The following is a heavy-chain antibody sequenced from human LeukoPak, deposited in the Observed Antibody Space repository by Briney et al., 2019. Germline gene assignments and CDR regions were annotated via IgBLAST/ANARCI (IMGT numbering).Heavy chain of an antibody. CDR3: ARAPSGYYYFDY. D-gene: IGHD3-22*01. J-gene: IGHJ4*02. CDR1: GGSISSGGYS. CDR2: IYHSGST. V-gene: IGHV4-30-2*01. Sequence: SQTLSLTCAVSGGSISSGGYSWSWIRQPPGKGLEWIGYIYHSGSTYYNPSLKSRVTISVDRSKNQFSLKLSSVTAADTAVYYCARAPSGYYYFDYWGLGTLVTVSS.